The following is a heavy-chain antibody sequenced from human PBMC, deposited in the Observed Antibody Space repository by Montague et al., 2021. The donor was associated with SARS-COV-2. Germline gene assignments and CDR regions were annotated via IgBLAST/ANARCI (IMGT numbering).Heavy chain of an antibody. CDR1: GDSIRSYY. Sequence: SETLSLTCTASGDSIRSYYWSWIRQPPGKGLEWIGNIYYSGITXXXPSXXXRVTTSMDTSKNQFSLRLSSVTAADTAVYYCARGLTNVTVILVFVGASLYFGSWGQGALVTVSS. V-gene: IGHV4-59*12. CDR2: IYYSGIT. D-gene: IGHD3-22*01. CDR3: ARGLTNVTVILVFVGASLYFGS. J-gene: IGHJ4*02.